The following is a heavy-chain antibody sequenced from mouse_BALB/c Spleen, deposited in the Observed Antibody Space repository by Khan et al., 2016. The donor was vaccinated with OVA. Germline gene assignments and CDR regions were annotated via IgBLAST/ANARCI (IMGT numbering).Heavy chain of an antibody. CDR2: INPRSGYS. D-gene: IGHD1-1*01. Sequence: QVRLQQPGAELARPGASVKMSCRASGYTFTSNTMHWVKQRPGQGPEWIGYINPRSGYSNYNQNFKDKATLTADKSSSTAYMQLSSLTSEDSAVYYCGRRTTVYAMEYWGQGTSVTVSS. J-gene: IGHJ4*01. CDR3: GRRTTVYAMEY. CDR1: GYTFTSNT. V-gene: IGHV1-4*01.